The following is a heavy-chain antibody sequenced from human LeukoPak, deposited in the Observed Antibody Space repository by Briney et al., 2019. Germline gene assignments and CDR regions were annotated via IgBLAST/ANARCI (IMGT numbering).Heavy chain of an antibody. Sequence: SETLSLTCTVSGGSISSYYWSWIRQPPGKGLEWIGYIYYSGSTNYNPSLKSRVTISVDTSKSQFSLKLSSVTAADTAVYYCARAGWFGELTDYWGQGTLVTVSS. V-gene: IGHV4-59*01. D-gene: IGHD3-10*01. J-gene: IGHJ4*02. CDR1: GGSISSYY. CDR3: ARAGWFGELTDY. CDR2: IYYSGST.